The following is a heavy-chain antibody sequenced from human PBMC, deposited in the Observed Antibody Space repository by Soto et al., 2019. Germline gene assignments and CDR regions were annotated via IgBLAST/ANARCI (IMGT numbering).Heavy chain of an antibody. Sequence: EVQLVESGGGLVQPGGSLRLSCAASGFALSGYWMTWVRQAPGKGLEWVASINPDGTLKYYVDSVKGRYTISRDNSDNSLFLQMISLQVEDTAVYYCARWESGDWYLGIWGQGTLVTVSS. CDR1: GFALSGYW. D-gene: IGHD2-21*02. CDR2: INPDGTLK. J-gene: IGHJ4*02. CDR3: ARWESGDWYLGI. V-gene: IGHV3-7*03.